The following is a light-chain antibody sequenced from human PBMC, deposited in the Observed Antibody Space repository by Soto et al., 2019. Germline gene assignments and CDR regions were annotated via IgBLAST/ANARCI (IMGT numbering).Light chain of an antibody. CDR1: QSIGSN. Sequence: EIVMTQSPATLSVSPGERATLSCRASQSIGSNLAWYQQKPGQSPRLLIYGASTRATGLPARFSGSGSGTEFTLTINSLQSEDFAVYYCQRYNNWPLTFGGGTKV. V-gene: IGKV3-15*01. CDR2: GAS. CDR3: QRYNNWPLT. J-gene: IGKJ4*01.